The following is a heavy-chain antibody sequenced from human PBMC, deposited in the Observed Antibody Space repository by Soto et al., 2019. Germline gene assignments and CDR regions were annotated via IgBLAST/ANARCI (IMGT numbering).Heavy chain of an antibody. J-gene: IGHJ5*02. V-gene: IGHV4-59*02. D-gene: IGHD1-7*01. Sequence: QLQLQQSGPGLVRPSETLSLSCSVSGASVSSYYWSWVRQPPGKGLEWIGYIYYIGAYNYNPSLKSRVTISVDTSTNQFSLKLTSATAADTAVYYCARTPETRDWLDPWGQGTLVTVSS. CDR2: IYYIGAY. CDR1: GASVSSYY. CDR3: ARTPETRDWLDP.